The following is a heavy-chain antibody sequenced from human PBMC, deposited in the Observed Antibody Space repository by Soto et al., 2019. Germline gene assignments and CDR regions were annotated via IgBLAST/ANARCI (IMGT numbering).Heavy chain of an antibody. V-gene: IGHV3-30*18. Sequence: PGKGLEWVAVISYDGSNKYYADSVKGRFTISRDNSKNALYLQMNSLRAEDTAVYYCAKLVHYDSSGPSFGYWGQGTLVTVSS. D-gene: IGHD3-22*01. J-gene: IGHJ4*02. CDR3: AKLVHYDSSGPSFGY. CDR2: ISYDGSNK.